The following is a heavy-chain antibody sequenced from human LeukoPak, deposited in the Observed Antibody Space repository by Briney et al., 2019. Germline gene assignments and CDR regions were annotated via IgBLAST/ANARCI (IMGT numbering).Heavy chain of an antibody. D-gene: IGHD1-26*01. CDR3: LTEGGSH. CDR2: IGREAGGELT. CDR1: GFTLSDAW. J-gene: IGHJ4*02. Sequence: GGSLRLSCVASGFTLSDAWMSWVRQAPGKGLGWVGIIGREAGGELTNYAAPVKGRFTILRDDSKSTLYMQMKSLKTEDSAMYYGLTEGGSHWGQGTLVTVSS. V-gene: IGHV3-15*04.